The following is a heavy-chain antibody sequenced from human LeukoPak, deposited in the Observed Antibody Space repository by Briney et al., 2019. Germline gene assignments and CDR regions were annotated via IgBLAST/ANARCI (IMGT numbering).Heavy chain of an antibody. CDR1: GFTFSGHG. D-gene: IGHD1-14*01. V-gene: IGHV3-7*01. J-gene: IGHJ4*02. CDR2: INKGGSDK. CDR3: TRDRSRAEDD. Sequence: GGSLTLSCAASGFTFSGHGMSWVREAPGKGLEWVENINKGGSDKYYVDSVKGRFTISRDNANNLLYLQMNSLRGEDTAVYYCTRDRSRAEDDWGQGTLVTVSS.